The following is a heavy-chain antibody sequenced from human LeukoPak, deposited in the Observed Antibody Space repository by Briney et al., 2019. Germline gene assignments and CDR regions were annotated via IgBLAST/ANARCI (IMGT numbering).Heavy chain of an antibody. Sequence: GGSLRLSCTASGFTFGDYAMSWFRQAPGKGLEWVGFIRSRAYGWTTEYAASVKARFTISRHDSKSIDHLQMNSLKTEDTAVYYCTRHYCSGGSCYKAFDIWGQGTMVTVSS. CDR2: IRSRAYGWTT. D-gene: IGHD2-15*01. J-gene: IGHJ3*02. CDR3: TRHYCSGGSCYKAFDI. V-gene: IGHV3-49*03. CDR1: GFTFGDYA.